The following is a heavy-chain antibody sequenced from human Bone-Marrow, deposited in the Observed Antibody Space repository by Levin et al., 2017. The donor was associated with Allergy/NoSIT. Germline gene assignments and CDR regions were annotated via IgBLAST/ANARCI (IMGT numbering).Heavy chain of an antibody. V-gene: IGHV4-39*01. CDR3: ARCTVRGVTVLGWFDP. J-gene: IGHJ5*02. CDR2: IYYSGST. CDR1: GGSISSSSYY. D-gene: IGHD3-10*01. Sequence: LSQTLSLTCTVSGGSISSSSYYWGWIRQPPGKGLEWIGSIYYSGSTYYNPSLKSRVTISVDTSKNQFSLKLSSVTAADTAVYYCARCTVRGVTVLGWFDPWGQGTLVTVSS.